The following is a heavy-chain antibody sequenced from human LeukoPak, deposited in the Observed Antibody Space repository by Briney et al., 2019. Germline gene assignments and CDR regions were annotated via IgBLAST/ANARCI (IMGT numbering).Heavy chain of an antibody. CDR3: AHRLVVVVPAAMGGAFDI. D-gene: IGHD2-2*01. J-gene: IGHJ3*02. Sequence: SGPTLLHPPRTLTLTFTFSGFSLGTRGAGGGWIRQPPGKALEWHTLIYWNDDKRYSPSLKSRLTITKDTSKNQVVLTMTNMDPVDTATYYCAHRLVVVVPAAMGGAFDIWGQGTMVTVSS. CDR1: GFSLGTRGAG. CDR2: IYWNDDK. V-gene: IGHV2-5*01.